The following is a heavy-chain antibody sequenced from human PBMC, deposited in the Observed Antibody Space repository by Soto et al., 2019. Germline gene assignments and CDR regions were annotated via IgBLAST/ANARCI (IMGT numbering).Heavy chain of an antibody. CDR1: GGTFRSYA. Sequence: SVKVSCKASGGTFRSYAIGCVRHAPGQGLEWMGGIIPIFGTANYAQKFQGRVTITADESTSTAFIDLRSLRSEDTAVYYCARDPGGARGPGMDVWGQGTTVTVSS. V-gene: IGHV1-69*13. CDR3: ARDPGGARGPGMDV. D-gene: IGHD3-10*01. CDR2: IIPIFGTA. J-gene: IGHJ6*01.